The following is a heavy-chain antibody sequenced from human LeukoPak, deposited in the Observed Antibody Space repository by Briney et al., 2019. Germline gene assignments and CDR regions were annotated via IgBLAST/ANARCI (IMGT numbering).Heavy chain of an antibody. CDR1: GYSISSGYY. Sequence: SETLSLTCTVSGYSISSGYYWGWTRQPPGKELEWIGYVHYSGSTNYNPSLKSRVTISVDTSKDQFSLKVSSVTAADTAVYYCARSGSSRYYYYMDVWGKGTTVTVSS. D-gene: IGHD1-26*01. J-gene: IGHJ6*03. CDR2: VHYSGST. V-gene: IGHV4-61*01. CDR3: ARSGSSRYYYYMDV.